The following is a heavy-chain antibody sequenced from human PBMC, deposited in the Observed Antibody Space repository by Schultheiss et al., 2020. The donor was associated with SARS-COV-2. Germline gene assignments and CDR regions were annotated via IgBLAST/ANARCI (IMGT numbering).Heavy chain of an antibody. J-gene: IGHJ4*02. CDR3: ASARDRTTLTTAFDY. CDR1: GFTFSNYA. V-gene: IGHV3-23*01. CDR2: ISGSGGST. Sequence: GGSLRLSCAASGFTFSNYAMSWVRQTPGKGLEWVSAISGSGGSTYYADSVKGRFTISRDNSKNTLYLQMNSLRAEDTALYYCASARDRTTLTTAFDYWGQGTLVTVAS. D-gene: IGHD4-11*01.